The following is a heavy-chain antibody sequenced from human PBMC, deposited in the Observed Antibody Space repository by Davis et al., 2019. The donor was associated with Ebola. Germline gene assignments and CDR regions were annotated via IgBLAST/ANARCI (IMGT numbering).Heavy chain of an antibody. V-gene: IGHV3-21*01. Sequence: GESLKISCAASGFTFSSYSMNWVRQAPGKGLEWVSSISSSSSYIYYADSVKGRFTISRDNAKNSLYLQMNSLRAEDTAVYYCARDGSDCSGGSCYGYWGQGTLVTVSS. CDR3: ARDGSDCSGGSCYGY. CDR1: GFTFSSYS. CDR2: ISSSSSYI. D-gene: IGHD2-15*01. J-gene: IGHJ4*02.